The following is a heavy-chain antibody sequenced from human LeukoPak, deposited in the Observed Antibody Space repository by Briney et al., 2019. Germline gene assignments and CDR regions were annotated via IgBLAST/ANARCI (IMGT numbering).Heavy chain of an antibody. CDR3: ARDRGVGTNSGFDY. CDR1: GFTISNKY. Sequence: PGGSLRLSCAASGFTISNKYMSWVRQAPGKGLEWVSVIYSGGSTYYADSVKGRFTISRDNSKNTIYLQINRLRAEDTAVYYCARDRGVGTNSGFDYWGQGTLVTVSS. J-gene: IGHJ4*02. CDR2: IYSGGST. D-gene: IGHD3-10*01. V-gene: IGHV3-53*01.